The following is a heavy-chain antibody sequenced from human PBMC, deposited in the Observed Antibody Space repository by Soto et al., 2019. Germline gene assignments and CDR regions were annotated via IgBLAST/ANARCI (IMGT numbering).Heavy chain of an antibody. V-gene: IGHV3-53*01. Sequence: PGGSLRLSCAASGFTVSSNYMTWFRQAPGKGLEWVSVLYNSETTYYAESVKGRFTISRDTVKNTVYLEMNNLRVDDTAVYYCARDKTQGAGWFDPWGRGTLVTVSS. J-gene: IGHJ5*02. CDR3: ARDKTQGAGWFDP. CDR1: GFTVSSNY. CDR2: LYNSETT.